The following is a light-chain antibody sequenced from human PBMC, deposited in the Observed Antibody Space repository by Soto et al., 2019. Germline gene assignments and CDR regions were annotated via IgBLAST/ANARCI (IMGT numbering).Light chain of an antibody. CDR2: EVS. J-gene: IGLJ1*01. Sequence: SFLTQPASVSGSPGQTSTISCTGASSDVGGYNYVSWYQQHPGKAPKLMIYEVSKRPSGVSFRFSGSKSGNTASLTISGLQAEDEADYYCSSYTSRTTHVFGTGTTVTVL. CDR1: SSDVGGYNY. CDR3: SSYTSRTTHV. V-gene: IGLV2-14*01.